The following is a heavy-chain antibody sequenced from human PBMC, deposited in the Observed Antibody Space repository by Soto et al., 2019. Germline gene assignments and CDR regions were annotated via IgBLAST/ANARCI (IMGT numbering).Heavy chain of an antibody. CDR2: IIPIFGTA. CDR3: ARGYYDSSGYFGYYYYGMDV. D-gene: IGHD3-22*01. V-gene: IGHV1-69*13. Sequence: ASVKVSCKSSGGTFSSYAISCVRQAPGQGLEWMGGIIPIFGTANYAQKFQGRVTITADESTSTAYMELSSLRSEDTAVYYCARGYYDSSGYFGYYYYGMDVWGQGTTVTVS. CDR1: GGTFSSYA. J-gene: IGHJ6*02.